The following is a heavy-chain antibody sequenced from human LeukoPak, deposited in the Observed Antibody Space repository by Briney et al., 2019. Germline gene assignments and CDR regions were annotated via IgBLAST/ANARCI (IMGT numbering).Heavy chain of an antibody. CDR3: ARGRGGLAYFDY. CDR1: GGSIGSYF. J-gene: IGHJ4*02. V-gene: IGHV4-59*13. D-gene: IGHD6-19*01. Sequence: SETLSLTCTVSGGSIGSYFWSWIRQPPGKGLEWIGYIFHRGSTNYKSSRKRLVTISVDTSKNQFSLKLTSVTAADTAVYYCARGRGGLAYFDYWGQGTLVTVSS. CDR2: IFHRGST.